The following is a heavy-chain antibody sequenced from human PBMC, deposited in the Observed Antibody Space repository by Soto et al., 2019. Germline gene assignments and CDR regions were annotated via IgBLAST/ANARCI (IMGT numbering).Heavy chain of an antibody. CDR1: GGSFSGYS. J-gene: IGHJ4*02. CDR3: AATYYDFLAGLLNPKYYFDY. V-gene: IGHV4-34*01. D-gene: IGHD3-9*01. Sequence: QVHLQQWGAGLLKPSETLSLTCAVYGGSFSGYSWNWIRQPPGKGLEWIVEINHSGSTDYNPSLKSRVTLSVDRSKNQFSLKLNSVTAADTAVYYCAATYYDFLAGLLNPKYYFDYWGQGTLVTFSS. CDR2: INHSGST.